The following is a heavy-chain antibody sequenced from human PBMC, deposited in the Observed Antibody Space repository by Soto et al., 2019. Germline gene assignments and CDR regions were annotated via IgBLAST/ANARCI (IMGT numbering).Heavy chain of an antibody. CDR2: ISYDGSNK. J-gene: IGHJ5*02. Sequence: QVQLVESGGGVVQPGRSLRVSCAASGFTFSTYGMHWVRQAPGTGLEWVAVISYDGSNKNYADSVKGRFTISRDNSKNTLYLQMNSLRAEDTAVYYCAKDSVSACSVARCYDWFDPWGQGALVTVSS. CDR1: GFTFSTYG. CDR3: AKDSVSACSVARCYDWFDP. D-gene: IGHD2-15*01. V-gene: IGHV3-30*18.